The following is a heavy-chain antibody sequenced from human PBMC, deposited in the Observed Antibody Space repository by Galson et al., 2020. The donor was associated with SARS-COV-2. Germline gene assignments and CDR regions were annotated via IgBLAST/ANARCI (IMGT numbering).Heavy chain of an antibody. Sequence: GGSLRLSCVASGFTFSDRYMDWVRQAPGKGLEWVGRIRNKANSFTTEYAASVKGRFTISRDDSKTSLYLQMNTLKTEDTAVYYCARVAAQASRYSNRYYVYALDVWGQGTTVTVSS. V-gene: IGHV3-72*01. CDR1: GFTFSDRY. J-gene: IGHJ6*02. CDR2: IRNKANSFTT. CDR3: ARVAAQASRYSNRYYVYALDV. D-gene: IGHD4-4*01.